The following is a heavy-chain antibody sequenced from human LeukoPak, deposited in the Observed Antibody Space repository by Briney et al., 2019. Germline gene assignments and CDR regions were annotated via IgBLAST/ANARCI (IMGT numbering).Heavy chain of an antibody. J-gene: IGHJ4*02. V-gene: IGHV3-66*02. CDR1: GFTVSSSY. CDR3: ARVLRGY. D-gene: IGHD3-3*01. CDR2: LYSGGST. Sequence: PGGSLRLSCAASGFTVSSSYMSWVRQAPGKGLEWVSSLYSGGSTYYADSVKGRFTISGDNSKNTLYLQMNSLRTEDTAIYHCARVLRGYWGQGTLVTVSS.